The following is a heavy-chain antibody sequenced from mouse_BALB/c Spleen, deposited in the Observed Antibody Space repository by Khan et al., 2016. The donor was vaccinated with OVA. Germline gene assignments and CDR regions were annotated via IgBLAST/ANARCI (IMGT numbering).Heavy chain of an antibody. CDR1: GYTFTNYG. CDR3: ASGLWYFDV. V-gene: IGHV9-3-1*01. J-gene: IGHJ1*01. CDR2: INTYTGES. Sequence: QIQLVQSGPDLKQPGGTVKISCKASGYTFTNYGMNWVKQAPGKVLKWIAWINTYTGESSYPDDFKGRFAFSLETSASTAYLQIYKHKSGHTSTYSGASGLWYFDVWGAGTTVTVSS.